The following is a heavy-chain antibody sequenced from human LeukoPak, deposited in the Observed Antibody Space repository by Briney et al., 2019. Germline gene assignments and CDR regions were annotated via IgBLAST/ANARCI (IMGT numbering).Heavy chain of an antibody. CDR2: ISMNVQTT. D-gene: IGHD1-1*01. J-gene: IGHJ4*02. V-gene: IGHV3-64D*06. CDR1: GFTFTSHV. Sequence: GSLRLSCSASGFTFTSHVMHWVRQAPGKGLQYVSGISMNVQTTYYAGSVKGRFTISRDSSKNTVYLQMNSLTAEDTAVYYCVREGLERRTNFDYWGQGTLVSVSS. CDR3: VREGLERRTNFDY.